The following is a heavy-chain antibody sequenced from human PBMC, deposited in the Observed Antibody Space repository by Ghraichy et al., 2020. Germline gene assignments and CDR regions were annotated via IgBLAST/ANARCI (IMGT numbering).Heavy chain of an antibody. CDR2: ISGSGGAT. Sequence: GGSLRLSCAASGFTFNNYAMTWVRQAPGKGLEWVSGISGSGGATYYADSVKGRFTISRDNSRKTMYLQMNSLRAEDTAVYYCSRHCSDGSCYFVYWGQGTLVTSSS. J-gene: IGHJ4*02. V-gene: IGHV3-23*01. CDR3: SRHCSDGSCYFVY. CDR1: GFTFNNYA. D-gene: IGHD2-15*01.